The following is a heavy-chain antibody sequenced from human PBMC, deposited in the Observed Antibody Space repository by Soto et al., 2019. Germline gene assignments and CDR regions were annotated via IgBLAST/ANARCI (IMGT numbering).Heavy chain of an antibody. D-gene: IGHD3-10*01. CDR3: ARGPALQLAMVRGVIWLLDP. Sequence: PSDRPSLACAAYSGSVSGSFWSWIRQPPGKGLEWIGEINHSGSTNYNPSLKSRVTISVDTSKNQFSLTLSSVTAADTAVYYCARGPALQLAMVRGVIWLLDPWGQGTPVTVSS. CDR1: SGSVSGSF. J-gene: IGHJ5*02. V-gene: IGHV4-34*01. CDR2: INHSGST.